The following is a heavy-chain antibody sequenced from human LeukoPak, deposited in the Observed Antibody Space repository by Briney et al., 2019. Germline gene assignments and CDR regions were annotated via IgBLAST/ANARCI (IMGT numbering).Heavy chain of an antibody. CDR3: ARYTPPTYYDVGCHYFDY. D-gene: IGHD3-22*01. V-gene: IGHV4-30-4*01. Sequence: SQTLSLTCTVSGGSISSDDYYWSWSRQPPGKGLEWIGYIYYSGSTNYNPSLKSRVTISVDTSKNQFSLKLSSVTAADTAVYYCARYTPPTYYDVGCHYFDYWGQGTLVTVSS. CDR2: IYYSGST. CDR1: GGSISSDDYY. J-gene: IGHJ4*02.